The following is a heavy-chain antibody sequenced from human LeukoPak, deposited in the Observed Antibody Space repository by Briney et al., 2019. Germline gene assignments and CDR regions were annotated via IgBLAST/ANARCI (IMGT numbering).Heavy chain of an antibody. Sequence: PGGSLRLSCAASGFTFSSYGMHWVRQPPGKGLEWIGSIYYSGSTYYNPSLKSRVTISVDTSKNQFSLKLSSVTAADTAVYYCARLSRIVVVIPTWGQGTLVTVSS. J-gene: IGHJ1*01. D-gene: IGHD3-22*01. V-gene: IGHV4-39*01. CDR3: ARLSRIVVVIPT. CDR1: GFTFSSYG. CDR2: IYYSGST.